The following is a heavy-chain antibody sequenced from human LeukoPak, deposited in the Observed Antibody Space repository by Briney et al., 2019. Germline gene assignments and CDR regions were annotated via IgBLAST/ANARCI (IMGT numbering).Heavy chain of an antibody. J-gene: IGHJ4*02. D-gene: IGHD5-12*01. CDR1: GGSISSYY. Sequence: SETLSLTCTVSGGSISSYYWSWVRQPPGKGLEWIGAIYYSGSTNFNPSLKSRVTISVDTSKNQFSLKLSSVTAADTAAYHCARSYSGYGRSDYWGQGTLVTVSS. V-gene: IGHV4-59*01. CDR2: IYYSGST. CDR3: ARSYSGYGRSDY.